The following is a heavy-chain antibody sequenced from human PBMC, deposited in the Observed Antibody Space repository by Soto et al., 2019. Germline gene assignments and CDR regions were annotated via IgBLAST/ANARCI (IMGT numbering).Heavy chain of an antibody. CDR1: GFTFSYSG. CDR3: ARIKLVEWFFINVDVYDMDV. Sequence: PGGSLRLSCTASGFTFSYSGMTWVRQTPGKGLEWVSFIGSASRTIFYADSVEGRFTVSRDNARNSVSLQMDSLRDEDAAVYYCARIKLVEWFFINVDVYDMDVWGQGTPVTVSS. D-gene: IGHD3-3*01. V-gene: IGHV3-48*02. CDR2: IGSASRTI. J-gene: IGHJ6*02.